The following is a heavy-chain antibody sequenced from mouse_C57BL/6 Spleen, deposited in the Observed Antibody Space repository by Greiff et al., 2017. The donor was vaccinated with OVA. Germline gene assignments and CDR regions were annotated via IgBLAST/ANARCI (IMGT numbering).Heavy chain of an antibody. J-gene: IGHJ3*01. Sequence: QVQLQQPGAELVRPGTSVKLSCKASGYTFTSYWMHWVKQRPGQGLEWIGVIDPSDSYTNYNQKFKGKATLTVDTSSSTAYMQLSSLTSEDSAVYYCARSRITTVVEAYWGQGTLVTVSA. V-gene: IGHV1-59*01. CDR2: IDPSDSYT. CDR1: GYTFTSYW. D-gene: IGHD1-1*01. CDR3: ARSRITTVVEAY.